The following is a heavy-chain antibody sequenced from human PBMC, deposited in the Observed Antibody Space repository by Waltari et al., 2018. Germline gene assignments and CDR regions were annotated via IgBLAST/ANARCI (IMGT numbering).Heavy chain of an antibody. D-gene: IGHD2-21*02. CDR2: IYYTGST. V-gene: IGHV4-59*01. J-gene: IGHJ5*02. CDR3: ARGGVSDWEKFNP. Sequence: QVQLQESGPSLLKPSETLSLICTVSGGSISGFYWSWVRQPPGKGLDWIGYIYYTGSTNFNPSLKRRVAMSVDTSKNQFSLKLSSVTAADTAFYNSARGGVSDWEKFNPWGQGTLVTVSS. CDR1: GGSISGFY.